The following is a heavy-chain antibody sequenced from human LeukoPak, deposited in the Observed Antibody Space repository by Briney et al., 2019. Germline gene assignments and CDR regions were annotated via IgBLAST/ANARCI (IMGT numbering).Heavy chain of an antibody. Sequence: GESLKISCKASGYSFTSYWISWVRQKPGKGLEWMGKNDPSDSNSKYSPSFEDHVTISADRSRTTAYLQWSSLEASDTAMYFCARLSWMVQEVTPDLWGQGTLVTVSS. CDR2: NDPSDSNS. V-gene: IGHV5-10-1*01. CDR3: ARLSWMVQEVTPDL. D-gene: IGHD3-10*01. J-gene: IGHJ5*02. CDR1: GYSFTSYW.